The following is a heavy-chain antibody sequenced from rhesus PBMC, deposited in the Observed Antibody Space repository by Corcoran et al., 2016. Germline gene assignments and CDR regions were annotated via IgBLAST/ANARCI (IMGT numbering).Heavy chain of an antibody. CDR1: GGSISSNY. CDR2: LSGSGGST. Sequence: QLQLQESGPGLVKPSETLSLTCAVSGGSISSNYWSWIRQPPGKGLEWIVRLSGSGGSTDYNPSLTSRVTISTDTSKNQFSLKLSSVTGADTAVYYCARLGYSSSPFFDYWGQGVLVTVSS. V-gene: IGHV4-173*01. D-gene: IGHD6-43*01. CDR3: ARLGYSSSPFFDY. J-gene: IGHJ4*01.